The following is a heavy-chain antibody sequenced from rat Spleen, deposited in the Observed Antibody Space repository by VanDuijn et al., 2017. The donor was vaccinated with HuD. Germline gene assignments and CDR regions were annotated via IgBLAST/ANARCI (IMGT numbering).Heavy chain of an antibody. J-gene: IGHJ3*01. CDR1: GFTFSDYN. V-gene: IGHV5-25*01. CDR3: VRHALMYTTDSFTY. D-gene: IGHD1-6*01. Sequence: EVQLVESGGGLVQPGRSLKLSCAASGFTFSDYNMAWVRQAPKKGLEWVATISTGGGNTYYRDSVKGRFTISRDNAKNTLYLQMDSLRSEDTATYYCVRHALMYTTDSFTYWGQGTLVTVSS. CDR2: ISTGGGNT.